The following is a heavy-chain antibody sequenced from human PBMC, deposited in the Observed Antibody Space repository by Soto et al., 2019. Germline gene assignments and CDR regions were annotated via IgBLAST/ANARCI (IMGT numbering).Heavy chain of an antibody. V-gene: IGHV1-18*01. CDR2: ISAYNGNT. CDR3: ARATTPLIVVVVAATPFDY. D-gene: IGHD2-15*01. J-gene: IGHJ4*02. Sequence: ASVKVSCKASGYTFTSYGISWVRQAPGQGLEWMGWISAYNGNTNYAQKLQGRVTMTTDTSTSTAYMELRSLRSDDTAGYYCARATTPLIVVVVAATPFDYWGQGTLVTVSS. CDR1: GYTFTSYG.